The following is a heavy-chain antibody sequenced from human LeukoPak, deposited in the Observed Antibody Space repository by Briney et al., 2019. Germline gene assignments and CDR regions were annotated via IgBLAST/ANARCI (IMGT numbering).Heavy chain of an antibody. CDR3: ARSFYGDYDDAFDI. CDR2: MIPNSGNT. CDR1: GYTFTSYD. D-gene: IGHD4-17*01. Sequence: ASVKVSCKASGYTFTSYDINWVRQATGQGLEWMGWMIPNSGNTGYAQRFQGRVTITRNTSISTAYMELSSLRSEDTAVYYCARSFYGDYDDAFDIWGQGTMVTVSS. J-gene: IGHJ3*02. V-gene: IGHV1-8*03.